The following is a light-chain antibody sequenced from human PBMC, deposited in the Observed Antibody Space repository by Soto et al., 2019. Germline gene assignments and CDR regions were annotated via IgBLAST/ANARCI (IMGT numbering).Light chain of an antibody. CDR1: QSVSSNY. Sequence: EIVLTQSPGTLSLSAGERATLSCRASQSVSSNYLVWYQQKPGQAPTVLIYGASSRATGIPDRFSGSGSGKTFFLPFRRLEPEVFAFYYCQKYNPSPTSAQGTKVDIK. CDR3: QKYNPSPT. V-gene: IGKV3-20*01. J-gene: IGKJ1*01. CDR2: GAS.